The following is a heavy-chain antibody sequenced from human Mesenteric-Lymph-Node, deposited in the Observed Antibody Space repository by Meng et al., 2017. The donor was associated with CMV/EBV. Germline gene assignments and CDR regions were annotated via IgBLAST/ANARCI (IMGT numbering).Heavy chain of an antibody. V-gene: IGHV3-7*01. CDR3: AWCGSGCRYYYYGMDV. D-gene: IGHD6-19*01. Sequence: GGSLRLSCAASGFTFSSYWMSWVRQAPGKGLEWVANIKQDGSEKYYVDSVKGRFTISRDNAKNSLYLQMNSLRAEDTAVYYCAWCGSGCRYYYYGMDVWGQGTTVTVSS. CDR2: IKQDGSEK. CDR1: GFTFSSYW. J-gene: IGHJ6*02.